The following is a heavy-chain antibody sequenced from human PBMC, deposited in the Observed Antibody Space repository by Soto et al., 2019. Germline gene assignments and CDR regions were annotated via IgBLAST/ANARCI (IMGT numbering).Heavy chain of an antibody. CDR3: ATSIAAHLGYSTMDV. D-gene: IGHD6-6*01. Sequence: EVQLVESGGGLVKPGGSLRLSCAAYGFTFSTYSLNWVRQAPGKGLEWVSSISGGSNDIYYADSVRGRFTISRDNARDSLYLQMYSLSAEDTAIYFCATSIAAHLGYSTMDVWGQGTTVTVS. CDR2: ISGGSNDI. CDR1: GFTFSTYS. V-gene: IGHV3-21*01. J-gene: IGHJ6*02.